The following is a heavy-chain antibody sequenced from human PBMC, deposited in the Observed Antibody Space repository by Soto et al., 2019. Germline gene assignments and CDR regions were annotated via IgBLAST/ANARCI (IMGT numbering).Heavy chain of an antibody. CDR2: ISYNSGAI. CDR1: GFKFDDYA. J-gene: IGHJ3*01. CDR3: TRAVPDIRVFARGALDV. Sequence: DVRLVESGGGLVQPGGSLRLSCTGSGFKFDDYAMHWVRQAPWKGLEWVACISYNSGAISYVDSVRGRFTISRDNARNSLYLQMNSLRAEATALYYCTRAVPDIRVFARGALDVWGLGTMVTVS. D-gene: IGHD5-12*01. V-gene: IGHV3-9*01.